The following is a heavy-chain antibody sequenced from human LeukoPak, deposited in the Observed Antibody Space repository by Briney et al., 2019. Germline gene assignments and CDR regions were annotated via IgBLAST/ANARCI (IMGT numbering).Heavy chain of an antibody. D-gene: IGHD2-2*01. CDR1: GFTFRSYS. J-gene: IGHJ3*02. CDR3: ARELVVPAAISSYDAFDI. Sequence: PGGSLRLSCVASGFTFRSYSMNWVRQAPGKGLEWVSYISSTSGTIYYADSMKGRFTISRDNAKNSLYVQMNGLRAEDTAVYYCARELVVPAAISSYDAFDIWGQGTMVTVSS. V-gene: IGHV3-48*04. CDR2: ISSTSGTI.